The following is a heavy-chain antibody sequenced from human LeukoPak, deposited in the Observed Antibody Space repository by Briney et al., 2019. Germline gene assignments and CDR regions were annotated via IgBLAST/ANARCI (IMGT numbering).Heavy chain of an antibody. CDR2: IYYSGST. CDR3: ARHPGYYFDF. J-gene: IGHJ4*02. Sequence: SETLSLTCTVPGGSISNYYWSWIRQPPGKGLEWIGYIYYSGSTNYNPSLKSRVTISVDTSKNQFSLKLSSVTAADTAVYYCARHPGYYFDFWGRGILVTVPS. CDR1: GGSISNYY. V-gene: IGHV4-59*08. D-gene: IGHD2-15*01.